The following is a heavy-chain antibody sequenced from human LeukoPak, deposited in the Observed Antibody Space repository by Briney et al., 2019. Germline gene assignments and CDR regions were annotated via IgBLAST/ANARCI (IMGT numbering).Heavy chain of an antibody. Sequence: PGGSLRLSCAASGFTFSGSAMHWVRQASGKGLEWVGRIRSKANSYATAYAASVKGRFTISRDDSKNTAYLQMNSLKTEDTAVYYCTTLEVPAAIRIYYYYYGMDVWGQGTTVTVSS. CDR3: TTLEVPAAIRIYYYYYGMDV. J-gene: IGHJ6*02. CDR1: GFTFSGSA. V-gene: IGHV3-73*01. D-gene: IGHD2-2*02. CDR2: IRSKANSYAT.